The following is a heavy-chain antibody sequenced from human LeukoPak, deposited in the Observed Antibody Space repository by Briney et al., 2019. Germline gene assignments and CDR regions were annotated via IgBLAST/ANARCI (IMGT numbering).Heavy chain of an antibody. CDR2: ISTSGST. CDR3: ARMRLWNWFDP. CDR1: GGSISSGSNY. V-gene: IGHV4-61*02. J-gene: IGHJ5*02. D-gene: IGHD5-18*01. Sequence: SQTLSLTCTVSGGSISSGSNYWSWIRQPAGKGLEWIGRISTSGSTNYNPSLKSRVTMSVDTSKNQFSLNLSSVTAADTAVYYCARMRLWNWFDPWGQGTLVTVSS.